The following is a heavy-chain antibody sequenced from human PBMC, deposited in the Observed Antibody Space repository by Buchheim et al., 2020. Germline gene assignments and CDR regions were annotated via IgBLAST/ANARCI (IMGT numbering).Heavy chain of an antibody. V-gene: IGHV6-1*01. CDR2: TFYRSKWNN. D-gene: IGHD6-13*01. CDR1: GDSVSSNSVT. CDR3: ARRFRAAAGNWFDA. Sequence: QVQLQESGPGLVKPSQTLSLTCAISGDSVSSNSVTWNWIRQSPSRGLEWMGRTFYRSKWNNDYAVSVKSRINIKPDTTKNPVSLQLNSVTPEDTAVYYCARRFRAAAGNWFDAWGQGTL. J-gene: IGHJ5*02.